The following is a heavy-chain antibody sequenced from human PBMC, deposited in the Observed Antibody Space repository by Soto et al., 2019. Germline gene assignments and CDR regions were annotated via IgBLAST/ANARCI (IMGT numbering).Heavy chain of an antibody. V-gene: IGHV3-7*01. D-gene: IGHD6-19*01. Sequence: GGSLRLSCAASGFTFSSYWMSWVRQTPGKGLEWVANINQDGSEKNYVDSVRGRFTISRDNAQNSLYLQMSSLRAEDSALYYCERDRSLASWGQGTLVTVSS. CDR3: ERDRSLAS. J-gene: IGHJ5*02. CDR2: INQDGSEK. CDR1: GFTFSSYW.